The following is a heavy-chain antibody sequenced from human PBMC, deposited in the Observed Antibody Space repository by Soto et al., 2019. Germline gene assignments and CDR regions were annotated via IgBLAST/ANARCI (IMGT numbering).Heavy chain of an antibody. CDR2: IYYSGST. CDR3: ARSSTSANYFDY. V-gene: IGHV4-31*03. Sequence: QVQLQESGPGLVKPSQTLSLTCTVSGGSISSGGYYWSWIRQHPGKGLEWIGYIYYSGSTYYNPSIKSRVTISVATSKNQFSLKLSSVTAAATAVYYCARSSTSANYFDYWGQGTLVTVSS. CDR1: GGSISSGGYY. D-gene: IGHD2-2*01. J-gene: IGHJ4*02.